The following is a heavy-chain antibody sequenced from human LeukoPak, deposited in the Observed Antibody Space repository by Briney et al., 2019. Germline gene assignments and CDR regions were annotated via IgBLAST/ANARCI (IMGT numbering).Heavy chain of an antibody. V-gene: IGHV3-23*01. Sequence: PGGSPRLSCEVFGFTFSTSAMSWVRQAPGKGLEWVSGIRAGDETTYYVDSVKGRFIVSRDNSKNTLYLQMNSLRVEGTALYYCRFYTSGSDYWGQGTLVTVSS. CDR2: IRAGDETT. CDR3: RFYTSGSDY. D-gene: IGHD3-22*01. J-gene: IGHJ4*02. CDR1: GFTFSTSA.